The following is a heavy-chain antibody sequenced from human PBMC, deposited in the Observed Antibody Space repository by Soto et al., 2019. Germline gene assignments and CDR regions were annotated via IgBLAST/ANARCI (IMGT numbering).Heavy chain of an antibody. Sequence: ASVKVSCKASGCTFSSDAVSWVRQAPGQGLEWMGGLIPILGTTHYAQKFQGRVTITADESTNTAYMELSSLRSDDTAVYYCARASGYVSGWYYDYWGQGTRVTVSS. D-gene: IGHD6-19*01. CDR3: ARASGYVSGWYYDY. CDR2: LIPILGTT. V-gene: IGHV1-69*13. CDR1: GCTFSSDA. J-gene: IGHJ4*02.